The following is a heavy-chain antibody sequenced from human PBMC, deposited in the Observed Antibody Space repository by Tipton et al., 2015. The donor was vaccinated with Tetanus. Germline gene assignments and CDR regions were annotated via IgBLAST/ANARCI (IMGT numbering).Heavy chain of an antibody. CDR3: ARGTFHAFDF. J-gene: IGHJ4*02. V-gene: IGHV4-31*03. D-gene: IGHD2/OR15-2a*01. CDR1: GGSINSGGHF. Sequence: TLSLTCTVSGGSINSGGHFWTRIRQRTGKDLEWIGHIRNNGNSYANPSLSGRVTMSVDTRKNQFSLNLRSMSGADTATYYCARGTFHAFDFWGQGVQVTVSS. CDR2: IRNNGNS.